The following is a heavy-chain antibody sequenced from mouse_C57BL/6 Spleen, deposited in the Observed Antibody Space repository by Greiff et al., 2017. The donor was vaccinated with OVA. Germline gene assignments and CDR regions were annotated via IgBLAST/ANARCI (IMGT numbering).Heavy chain of an antibody. V-gene: IGHV5-4*03. CDR3: ARTHRSIYRYWYFDV. CDR1: GFTFSSYA. CDR2: ISDGGSYT. Sequence: EVKVVESGGGLVKPGGSLKLSCAASGFTFSSYAMSWVRQTPEKRLEWVATISDGGSYTYYPDNVKGRFTISRDNAKNNLYLQMSHLKSEDTAMYYCARTHRSIYRYWYFDVWGTGTTVTVSS. D-gene: IGHD5-1*01. J-gene: IGHJ1*03.